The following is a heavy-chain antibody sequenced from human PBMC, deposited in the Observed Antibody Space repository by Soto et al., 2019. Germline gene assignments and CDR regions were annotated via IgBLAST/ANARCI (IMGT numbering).Heavy chain of an antibody. D-gene: IGHD3-16*01. J-gene: IGHJ4*02. Sequence: ASVKVSCKASGYTFTGYYMHWVRQAPGQGLEWMGWINAGNGNTKYSQKFQGRVTITRDTSASTAYMELSSLRSEDTAVYYCARVIGGLYYFDYWGQGTLVTVSS. CDR1: GYTFTGYY. CDR2: INAGNGNT. CDR3: ARVIGGLYYFDY. V-gene: IGHV1-3*01.